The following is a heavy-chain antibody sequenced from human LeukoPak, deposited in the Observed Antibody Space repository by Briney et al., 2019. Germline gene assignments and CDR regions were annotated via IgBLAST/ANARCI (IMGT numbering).Heavy chain of an antibody. D-gene: IGHD6-13*01. J-gene: IGHJ3*02. V-gene: IGHV3-7*01. CDR3: ARDSGYSKFDI. CDR1: GFTFGNYW. Sequence: GSLRLSCAASGFTFGNYWMNWVRQAPGKGLEWVASMNQDGSKKYHVDSVKGRFTISRDNAKYSLHLQMSSLRAEDTAVYYCARDSGYSKFDIWGQGTMVIVSS. CDR2: MNQDGSKK.